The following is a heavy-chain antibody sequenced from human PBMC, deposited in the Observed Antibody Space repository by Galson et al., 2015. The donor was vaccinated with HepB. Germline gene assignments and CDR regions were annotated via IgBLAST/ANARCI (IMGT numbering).Heavy chain of an antibody. Sequence: SLRLSCAASGFTFSSYGMHWVRQAPGKGLEWVAVISYDGSNKYYADSVKGRFTISRDNSKNTLYLQMNSLRAEDTAVYYCAKDFSSRLKYFQHWGQGTLVTVSS. CDR3: AKDFSSRLKYFQH. D-gene: IGHD6-13*01. J-gene: IGHJ1*01. CDR2: ISYDGSNK. V-gene: IGHV3-30*18. CDR1: GFTFSSYG.